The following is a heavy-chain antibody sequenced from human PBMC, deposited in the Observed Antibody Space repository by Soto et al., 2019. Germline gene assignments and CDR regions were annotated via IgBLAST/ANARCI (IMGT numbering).Heavy chain of an antibody. CDR1: GGSFSGYY. CDR3: ARVPIYYYYGMDV. Sequence: PSETLSLTCAVYGGSFSGYYWSWIRQPPGKGLEWIGEINHSGSTNYNPSLKSRVTISVDTSKNQFSLKLSSVTAADTAVYYCARVPIYYYYGMDVWGQGTTVTVSS. CDR2: INHSGST. J-gene: IGHJ6*02. V-gene: IGHV4-34*01.